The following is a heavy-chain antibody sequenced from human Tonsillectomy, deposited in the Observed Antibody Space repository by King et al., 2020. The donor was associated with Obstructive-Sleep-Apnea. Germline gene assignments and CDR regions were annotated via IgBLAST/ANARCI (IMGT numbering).Heavy chain of an antibody. J-gene: IGHJ4*02. D-gene: IGHD6-13*01. CDR1: GFSFSSYG. V-gene: IGHV3-30*02. Sequence: VQLVESGGGVVQPGGSLRLSCAASGFSFSSYGMHWVRQAPGKGLEWVAFIRYDGSNKYYADSVKGRFTISRDTSKKTLYLQMTSLRAEDTAVFYCAKAAAAAGTFADYWGQGTLVTVSS. CDR2: IRYDGSNK. CDR3: AKAAAAAGTFADY.